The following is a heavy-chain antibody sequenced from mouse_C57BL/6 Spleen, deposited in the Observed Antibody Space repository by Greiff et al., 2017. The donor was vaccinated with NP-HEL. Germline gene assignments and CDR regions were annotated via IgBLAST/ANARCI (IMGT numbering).Heavy chain of an antibody. J-gene: IGHJ2*01. CDR3: ARCGMTTAEDFDY. D-gene: IGHD1-1*01. Sequence: QVQLQQPGAELVRPGTSVKLSCKASGYTFTSYWMHWVKQRPGQGLEWIGVIDPSDSYTNYKQKFKGKATLTVDTSSSTAYLQLSSLTSEDSAVYYCARCGMTTAEDFDYWGQGTTLTVSS. CDR1: GYTFTSYW. CDR2: IDPSDSYT. V-gene: IGHV1-59*01.